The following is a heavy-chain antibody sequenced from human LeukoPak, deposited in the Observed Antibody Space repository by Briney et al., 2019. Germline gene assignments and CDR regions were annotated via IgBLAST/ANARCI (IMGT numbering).Heavy chain of an antibody. V-gene: IGHV3-21*01. CDR3: ASTNKVAAAAPVGFDI. CDR2: ISSDSSSI. J-gene: IGHJ3*02. CDR1: GFTFSAYS. D-gene: IGHD6-13*01. Sequence: NTGGSLRLSCAASGFTFSAYSMNWVRQAPGKGLEWVSSISSDSSSIYYADSVKGRFTISRDNARNSLFLQMNSLRAEDTAVYYCASTNKVAAAAPVGFDIWGQGTMVTVSS.